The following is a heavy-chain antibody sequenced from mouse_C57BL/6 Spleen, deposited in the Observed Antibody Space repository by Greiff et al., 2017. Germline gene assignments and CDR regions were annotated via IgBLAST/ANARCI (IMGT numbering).Heavy chain of an antibody. CDR3: ARHLTGL. CDR2: ISSGGSYT. Sequence: DVKLVESGGDLVKPGGSLKLSCAASGFTFSSYGMSWVRQTPDKRLEWVATISSGGSYTYYPDSVKGRFTISRDNAKNTLYLQKGSLKSEDTAMYYCARHLTGLWGKGTTVTVSS. J-gene: IGHJ4*01. V-gene: IGHV5-6*02. CDR1: GFTFSSYG. D-gene: IGHD4-1*01.